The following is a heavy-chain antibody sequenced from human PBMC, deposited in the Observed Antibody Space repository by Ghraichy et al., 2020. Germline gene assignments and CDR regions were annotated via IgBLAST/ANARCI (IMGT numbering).Heavy chain of an antibody. D-gene: IGHD4-17*01. J-gene: IGHJ6*03. CDR3: ARVRTTVTTGDYYYMDV. CDR2: ISAYNGNK. CDR1: GYTFSRFG. Sequence: ASVKVSCKASGYTFSRFGISWVRQAPGQGLEWMGWISAYNGNKNYAQKFQGRVTMTLETSTSTAYMELRSLRSDDTAVHYCARVRTTVTTGDYYYMDVWGKGTTVTVAS. V-gene: IGHV1-18*01.